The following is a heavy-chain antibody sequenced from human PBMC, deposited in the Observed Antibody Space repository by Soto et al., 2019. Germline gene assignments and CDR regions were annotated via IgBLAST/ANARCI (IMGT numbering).Heavy chain of an antibody. Sequence: QVQLVQSGAEVKKPGASVKVSCKASGYTFTSYAMHWVRQAPGQRLEWMGWINAGNGNTKYSQKFQGRVTITRDTSASTAYMELSSLRSEDTAVYYCAIGPIQLWPLGYWGQGTLVTVSS. D-gene: IGHD5-18*01. V-gene: IGHV1-3*01. CDR3: AIGPIQLWPLGY. J-gene: IGHJ4*02. CDR1: GYTFTSYA. CDR2: INAGNGNT.